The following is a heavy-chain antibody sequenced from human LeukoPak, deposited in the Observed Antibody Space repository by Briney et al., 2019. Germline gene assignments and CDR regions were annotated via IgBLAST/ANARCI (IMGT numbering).Heavy chain of an antibody. J-gene: IGHJ5*02. CDR3: ARDNSVGDNAWWFDP. V-gene: IGHV1-46*01. Sequence: ASVKVSCKASGYTFTSYYMHWVRQAPGQGLEWMGLINPTGGSTGYAQKFQGRVTMTRDMSTSTDYMELSSLKSEDTAIYYCARDNSVGDNAWWFDPWGQGTLVTVSS. CDR2: INPTGGST. D-gene: IGHD1-26*01. CDR1: GYTFTSYY.